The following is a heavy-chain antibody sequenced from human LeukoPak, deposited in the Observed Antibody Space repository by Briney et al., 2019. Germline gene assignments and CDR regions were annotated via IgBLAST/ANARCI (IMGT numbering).Heavy chain of an antibody. CDR1: GFTFGDYP. J-gene: IGHJ4*02. CDR3: ASSSSGWYDY. CDR2: ISSSGSTI. D-gene: IGHD6-19*01. V-gene: IGHV3-11*01. Sequence: GRSLRLSCTTSGFTFGDYPMSWIRQAPGKGLEWVSYISSSGSTIYYADSVKGRFTISRDNAKNSLYLQMNSLRAEDTAVYYCASSSSGWYDYWGQGTLVTVSS.